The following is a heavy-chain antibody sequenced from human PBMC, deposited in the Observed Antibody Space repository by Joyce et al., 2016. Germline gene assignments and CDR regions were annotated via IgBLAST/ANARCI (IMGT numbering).Heavy chain of an antibody. V-gene: IGHV1-69-2*01. Sequence: EVQLVQSGAEVKKPGTTVKISCNVSGYSFTDYYMHWVQQAPGKGLEWMGLVGPEDGETTYAEKFQGRITITADTSTDTAYMELSSLRSEDTAVYYCASSFTAYNGLDVWGQGTTVTVSS. CDR2: VGPEDGET. J-gene: IGHJ6*02. D-gene: IGHD3-16*01. CDR3: ASSFTAYNGLDV. CDR1: GYSFTDYY.